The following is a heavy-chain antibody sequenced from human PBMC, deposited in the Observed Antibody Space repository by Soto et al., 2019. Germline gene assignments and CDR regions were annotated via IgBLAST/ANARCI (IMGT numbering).Heavy chain of an antibody. V-gene: IGHV1-69*13. Sequence: SVKVSCKASGGTFSTHAIIWVRQAPGHGLEWMGGIIPISGTTYYTQKFQGRVTITADEPTSTAFMELSSLKSEDTAVFYCARGYCSGGNCYSGMDVWSQGTMVTVSS. CDR3: ARGYCSGGNCYSGMDV. CDR2: IIPISGTT. CDR1: GGTFSTHA. D-gene: IGHD2-15*01. J-gene: IGHJ6*02.